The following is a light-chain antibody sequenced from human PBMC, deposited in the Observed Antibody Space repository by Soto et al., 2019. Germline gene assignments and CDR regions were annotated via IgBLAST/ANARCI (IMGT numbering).Light chain of an antibody. CDR1: SSNIGAGYD. J-gene: IGLJ2*01. CDR3: QSYDSSLRGVI. V-gene: IGLV1-40*01. CDR2: GYT. Sequence: QSVLTQPPSVFGAPGQRVTISCTGSSSNIGAGYDVHWYQQLPGRAPKLLIYGYTNRHSGVPDRFSGSKSGTSASLAITGLQAEDEADYYCQSYDSSLRGVIFGGGTQLTVL.